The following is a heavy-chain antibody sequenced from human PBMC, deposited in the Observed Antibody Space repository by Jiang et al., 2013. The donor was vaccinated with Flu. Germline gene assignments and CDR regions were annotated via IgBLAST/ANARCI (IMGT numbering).Heavy chain of an antibody. D-gene: IGHD1-26*01. CDR1: GYSFTSYW. J-gene: IGHJ3*02. V-gene: IGHV5-51*01. Sequence: GAEVKKPGESLKISCKGSGYSFTSYWIGWVRQMPGKGLEWVGIIYPGDSDTRYSPSFQGQVTISADKSISTAYLQWSSLKASDTAMYYCAGLWGGGIKSLGAFDIWGQGTMVTVSS. CDR2: IYPGDSDT. CDR3: AGLWGGGIKSLGAFDI.